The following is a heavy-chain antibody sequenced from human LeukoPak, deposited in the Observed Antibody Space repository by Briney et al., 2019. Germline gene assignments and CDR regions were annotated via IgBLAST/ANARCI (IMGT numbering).Heavy chain of an antibody. V-gene: IGHV4-39*02. CDR2: IYYSGST. Sequence: SETLSLTCTVSGGSISSSSYYWGWIRQPPGKGLEWIGSIYYSGSTYYNPSLKSRVTISVDTSKNQFSLKLSSVTAADTAVCYCARDYYDSSGYYNWGQGTLVTVSS. D-gene: IGHD3-22*01. J-gene: IGHJ4*02. CDR3: ARDYYDSSGYYN. CDR1: GGSISSSSYY.